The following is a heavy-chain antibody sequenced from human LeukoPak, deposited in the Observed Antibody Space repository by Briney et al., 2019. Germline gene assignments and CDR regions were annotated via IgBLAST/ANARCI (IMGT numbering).Heavy chain of an antibody. CDR3: ASLIVGTTH. V-gene: IGHV1-18*01. D-gene: IGHD1-26*01. CDR2: ISAYNGNT. CDR1: GYTFTSYG. Sequence: GASVKVSCKASGYTFTSYGISWVRQAPGQGLEWMGWISAYNGNTNYAQKLQGRVTMTTDTSTSTVYMELSSLRSEDTAVYYCASLIVGTTHWGQGTLVTVSS. J-gene: IGHJ4*02.